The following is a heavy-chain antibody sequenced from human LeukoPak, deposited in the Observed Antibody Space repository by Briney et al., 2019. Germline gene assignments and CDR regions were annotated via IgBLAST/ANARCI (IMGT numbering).Heavy chain of an antibody. CDR3: AARIAVAGLDH. D-gene: IGHD6-19*01. CDR2: IYTSGST. V-gene: IGHV4-61*02. Sequence: SQTLSLTCTVSGGSISSGSYYWSWIRQPAGKGLEWIGRIYTSGSTNYNPSLKSRVTISVDTSKNQFSLKLSSVTAADTAVYYCAARIAVAGLDHWGQGTLVTVSS. J-gene: IGHJ4*02. CDR1: GGSISSGSYY.